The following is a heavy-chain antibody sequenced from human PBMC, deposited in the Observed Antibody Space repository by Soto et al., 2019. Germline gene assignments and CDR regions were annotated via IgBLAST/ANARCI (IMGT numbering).Heavy chain of an antibody. J-gene: IGHJ4*02. CDR1: GGSISSGGYY. CDR3: ARSPKTPPDY. V-gene: IGHV4-31*01. Sequence: QVQLQESGPGLVKPSQTLSLTCTVSGGSISSGGYYWSWIRQHPGKGLEWIGYIYYSGSTYYNPSLKXXVXIXXDTSKNQFSLKLSSVTAADTAVYYCARSPKTPPDYWGQGTLVTVSS. CDR2: IYYSGST.